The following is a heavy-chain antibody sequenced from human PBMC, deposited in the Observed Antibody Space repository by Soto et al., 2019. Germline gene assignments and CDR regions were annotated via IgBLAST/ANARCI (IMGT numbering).Heavy chain of an antibody. Sequence: QVQLQESGPGLVKPSETLSLTCTVSGGSISSYYWSWIRQPPGKGLEWIGYIYYSGSTNYNPSLKSRVTISVDTSKNQFSLKLSSVTAADTAVYYCARALLAARTDEGMDVWGKGTTVTVSS. J-gene: IGHJ6*03. D-gene: IGHD6-6*01. CDR3: ARALLAARTDEGMDV. CDR2: IYYSGST. V-gene: IGHV4-59*01. CDR1: GGSISSYY.